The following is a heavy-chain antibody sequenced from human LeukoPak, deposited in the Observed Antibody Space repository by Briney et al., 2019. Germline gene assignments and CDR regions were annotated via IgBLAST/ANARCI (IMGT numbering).Heavy chain of an antibody. D-gene: IGHD2-2*01. J-gene: IGHJ5*01. CDR2: IYGSEST. CDR3: ARYASRGSASTRFDS. V-gene: IGHV4-38-2*01. CDR1: GYPLGRNYF. Sequence: SETLSLTCAVSGYPLGRNYFWGWVRQPPGKRLEWIGRIYGSESTTYNPSLMNRVTISVDTSRNHLSLQLTSATAADTAVYYCARYASRGSASTRFDSWGQGTLVTISS.